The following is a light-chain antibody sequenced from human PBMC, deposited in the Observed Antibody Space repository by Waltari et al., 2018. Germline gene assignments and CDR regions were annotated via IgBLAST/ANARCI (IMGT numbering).Light chain of an antibody. J-gene: IGKJ4*01. CDR1: ESVRRY. CDR3: QQRSLWPLT. V-gene: IGKV3-11*01. CDR2: DTS. Sequence: EIVLTQSPATLSLFAGERATLSCRASESVRRYLGWYQQNPGQAPRLLIYDTSIRATGVPARFIGSGYGTDFTLTISSLEPEDFALYFCQQRSLWPLTFGGGTKVEI.